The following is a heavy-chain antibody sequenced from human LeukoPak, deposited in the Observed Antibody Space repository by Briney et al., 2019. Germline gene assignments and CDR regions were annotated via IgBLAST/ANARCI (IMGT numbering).Heavy chain of an antibody. CDR3: ARGFRLSAIEDWFDP. CDR1: GYTFTAYY. D-gene: IGHD2-2*02. J-gene: IGHJ5*02. Sequence: ASVKVSCKASGYTFTAYYVHWVRQAPGQGLEWMGWITPNSGGTKYAQKFQGRVTMTRDTSISTAYMELSGLRSDDTAVYYCARGFRLSAIEDWFDPXXQGTLVTVSS. CDR2: ITPNSGGT. V-gene: IGHV1-2*02.